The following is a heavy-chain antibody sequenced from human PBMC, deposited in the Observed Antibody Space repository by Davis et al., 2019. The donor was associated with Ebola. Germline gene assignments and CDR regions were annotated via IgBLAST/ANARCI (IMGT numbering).Heavy chain of an antibody. CDR3: ARGDFYYGVDV. CDR1: GFSVRTKY. J-gene: IGHJ6*02. Sequence: LSLTCAASGFSVRTKYMHWVPQAPGKGLQWVSIMYSGGTTYYADSVKGRFTISSDSSKHTVYLQMNNLRAEDTAVYYCARGDFYYGVDVWGQGTTVTVSS. V-gene: IGHV3-53*01. CDR2: MYSGGTT.